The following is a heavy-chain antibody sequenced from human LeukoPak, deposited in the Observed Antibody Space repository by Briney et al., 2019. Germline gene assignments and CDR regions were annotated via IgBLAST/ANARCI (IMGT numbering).Heavy chain of an antibody. J-gene: IGHJ5*02. D-gene: IGHD2-2*01. CDR3: ARGPLIVVVPAAIIGNWFDP. Sequence: VASVTVSFKASGYTFTSYDINWVRPAAGQGQEWMGWMNTNSGNTGYAKKFQGRVTMTSNTSISTAYMELSSLRSEDTAVYYCARGPLIVVVPAAIIGNWFDPWGQGTLVTVSS. CDR1: GYTFTSYD. V-gene: IGHV1-8*01. CDR2: MNTNSGNT.